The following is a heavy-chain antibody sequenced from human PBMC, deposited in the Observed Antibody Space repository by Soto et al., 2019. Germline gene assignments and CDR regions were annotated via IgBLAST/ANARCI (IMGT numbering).Heavy chain of an antibody. CDR3: ARESGGATATLDYYYFYMDV. J-gene: IGHJ6*03. V-gene: IGHV1-2*04. CDR1: GDTFNDYY. D-gene: IGHD5-12*01. CDR2: INPNGGVN. Sequence: QVQLVQSGAEVKKPGASVTVSCRSSGDTFNDYYIHWVRQAPGQGLEWMGWINPNGGVNKYAHKFQGWVTMTRDTSIRTVYMQLSRLRSDDTAVYYCARESGGATATLDYYYFYMDVWGTGTTVTVSS.